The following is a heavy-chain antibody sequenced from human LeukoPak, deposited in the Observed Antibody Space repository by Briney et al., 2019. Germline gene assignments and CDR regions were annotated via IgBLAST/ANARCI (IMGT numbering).Heavy chain of an antibody. CDR2: ISGSGGST. J-gene: IGHJ4*02. D-gene: IGHD1-26*01. CDR3: AKVPGGGSYGRGHYFDY. Sequence: PGASLRLSCAASGFTFSSYAMSWVRQAPGKGLEWVSAISGSGGSTYYADSVKGRFTISRDNSKNTLYLQMNSLGAEDTAVYYCAKVPGGGSYGRGHYFDYWGQGTLVTVSS. CDR1: GFTFSSYA. V-gene: IGHV3-23*01.